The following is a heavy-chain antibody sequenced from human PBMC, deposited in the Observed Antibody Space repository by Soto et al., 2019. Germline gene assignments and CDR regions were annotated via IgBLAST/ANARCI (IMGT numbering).Heavy chain of an antibody. CDR3: ARRPIAVAGTIVRGAFDI. CDR1: GYTFTSYG. Sequence: EASVKVSCKASGYTFTSYGISWVRQAPGQGLEWMGWISAYNGNTNYAQKLQGRVTMTTDTSTSTAYMELRSLRSDDTAVYYCARRPIAVAGTIVRGAFDIWGQGTMVTVSS. J-gene: IGHJ3*02. D-gene: IGHD6-19*01. CDR2: ISAYNGNT. V-gene: IGHV1-18*01.